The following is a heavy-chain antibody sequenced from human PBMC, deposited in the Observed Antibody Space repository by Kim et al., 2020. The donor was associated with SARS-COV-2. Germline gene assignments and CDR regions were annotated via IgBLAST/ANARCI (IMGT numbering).Heavy chain of an antibody. CDR3: ARGVLMCSGGSCKPYYYYGMDV. V-gene: IGHV4-61*02. CDR1: GGSISSGSYY. Sequence: SETLSLTCTVSGGSISSGSYYWSWIRQPAGKGLEWIGRIYTSGSTNYNPSLKSRVTISVDTSKNQFSLKLSSVTAAATAVYYCARGVLMCSGGSCKPYYYYGMDVWGQGTTVTVSS. CDR2: IYTSGST. J-gene: IGHJ6*02. D-gene: IGHD2-15*01.